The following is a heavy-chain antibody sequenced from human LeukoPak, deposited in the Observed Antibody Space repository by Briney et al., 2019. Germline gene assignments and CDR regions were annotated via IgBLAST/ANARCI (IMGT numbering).Heavy chain of an antibody. J-gene: IGHJ4*02. CDR3: ATDDVTTGTKTALGY. D-gene: IGHD1-1*01. CDR2: IVVGSGNT. V-gene: IGHV1-58*01. CDR1: GFTFTSSA. Sequence: SVKVSCKASGFTFTSSAVQWVRQARGQGLEWIGWIVVGSGNTNYAQKFQERVTINRNMSTSTAYMELSSLRSEDTAVYYCATDDVTTGTKTALGYWGQGTLVTVSS.